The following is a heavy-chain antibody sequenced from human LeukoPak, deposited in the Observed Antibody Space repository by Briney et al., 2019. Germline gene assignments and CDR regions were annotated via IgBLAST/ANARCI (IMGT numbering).Heavy chain of an antibody. Sequence: GGSLRLSCAASGFTFSSYGMHWVRQAPGKGLEFVSGISSDGGSTFYANSVKGRFTISRDNSKNTLYLQMGSLRAEDMAVYYCARVAEAAAFDSWGQGTLVTVSS. CDR1: GFTFSSYG. CDR2: ISSDGGST. D-gene: IGHD6-13*01. CDR3: ARVAEAAAFDS. V-gene: IGHV3-64*01. J-gene: IGHJ4*02.